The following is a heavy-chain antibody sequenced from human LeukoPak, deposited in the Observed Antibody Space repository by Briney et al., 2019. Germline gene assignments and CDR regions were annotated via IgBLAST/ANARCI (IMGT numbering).Heavy chain of an antibody. D-gene: IGHD3-16*02. CDR1: GGSISSYH. CDR2: IYYSGST. CDR3: ARRAYGYVWGSYRYYFDY. Sequence: PSETLSPTCTVSGGSISSYHWSWIRQPPGKGLEWIGYIYYSGSTNYNPSLKSRVTIPVDTSKNQFSLKLSSVTAADTAVYYCARRAYGYVWGSYRYYFDYWGQGTLVTVSS. J-gene: IGHJ4*02. V-gene: IGHV4-59*08.